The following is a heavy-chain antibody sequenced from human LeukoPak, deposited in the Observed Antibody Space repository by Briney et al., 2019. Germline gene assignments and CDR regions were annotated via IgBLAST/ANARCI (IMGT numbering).Heavy chain of an antibody. V-gene: IGHV3-30*18. CDR3: AKEKGWELLRSYIDF. D-gene: IGHD1-26*01. Sequence: GGSLRLSCETSGFTFSSYGMHWVRQAPGKGLQWVAVISFDGTNTVYLDSVKGRFTISRDNSKNTLYPQMNSLTSEDTATYYCAKEKGWELLRSYIDFWGQGTLVTVYS. J-gene: IGHJ4*02. CDR2: ISFDGTNT. CDR1: GFTFSSYG.